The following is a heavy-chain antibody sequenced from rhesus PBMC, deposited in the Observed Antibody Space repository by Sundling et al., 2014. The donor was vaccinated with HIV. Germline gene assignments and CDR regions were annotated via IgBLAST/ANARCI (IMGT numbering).Heavy chain of an antibody. CDR3: ARTGGGRSPLDYYGLDS. D-gene: IGHD6-25*01. CDR1: GGSINSNY. CDR2: ISGSGGST. J-gene: IGHJ6*01. V-gene: IGHV4-173*01. Sequence: QLQLQESGPGLVKPSETLSLTCAVSGGSINSNYWSWIRRPPGKGLEWIGRISGSGGSTSYNPSLKSQVAISIDTSKKQFSLKLSSVTAADTAVYFCARTGGGRSPLDYYGLDSWGQGVVVTVSS.